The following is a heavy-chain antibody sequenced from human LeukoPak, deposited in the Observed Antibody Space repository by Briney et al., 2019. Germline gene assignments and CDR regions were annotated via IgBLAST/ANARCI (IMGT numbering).Heavy chain of an antibody. CDR2: IKQDGSEK. V-gene: IGHV3-7*01. CDR1: GFTLSDYW. J-gene: IGHJ4*02. CDR3: GRAAYSGNSDVNY. Sequence: GGSLRLSCVASGFTLSDYWMSWVRQTPGKGLEWVANIKQDGSEKNYVGSVKGRFNIFRDNVKNSLFLQMNSLRVEDTAVYYCGRAAYSGNSDVNYWGQGTLVTVPS. D-gene: IGHD3-22*01.